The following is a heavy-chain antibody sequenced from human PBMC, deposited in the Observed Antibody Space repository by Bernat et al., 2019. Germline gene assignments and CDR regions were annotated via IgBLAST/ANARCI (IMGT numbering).Heavy chain of an antibody. Sequence: QVQLVQSGAEVKKPGASVKVSCKVSGYTLTELSMHWVRQAPGKGLEWMGGFDPEDGETIYAQKFQGRVTMTEDTSTDTAYMELSSLRSEDTAVYYCATVMLLAYCGGDCYRGGAFDIWGQGTTVTVSS. V-gene: IGHV1-24*01. CDR2: FDPEDGET. CDR3: ATVMLLAYCGGDCYRGGAFDI. CDR1: GYTLTELS. D-gene: IGHD2-21*02. J-gene: IGHJ3*02.